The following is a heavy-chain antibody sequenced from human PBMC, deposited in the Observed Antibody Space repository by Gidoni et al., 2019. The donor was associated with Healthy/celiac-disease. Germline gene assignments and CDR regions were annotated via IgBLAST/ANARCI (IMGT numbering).Heavy chain of an antibody. Sequence: QVQLQQWGAGLLKPSETLSLTCAVYGGSFSGYYWSWIRQPPGKGLEWIGEINHSGSTNYNPSLKSRVTISVDTSKNQFSLKLSSVTAADTAVYYCARTKNRVIRGFDYWGQGTLVTVSS. J-gene: IGHJ4*02. CDR3: ARTKNRVIRGFDY. CDR1: GGSFSGYY. CDR2: INHSGST. D-gene: IGHD3-10*01. V-gene: IGHV4-34*01.